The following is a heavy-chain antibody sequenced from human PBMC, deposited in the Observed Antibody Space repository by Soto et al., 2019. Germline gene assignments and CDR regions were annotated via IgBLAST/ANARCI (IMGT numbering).Heavy chain of an antibody. CDR3: ARHPTGYYPYFDY. J-gene: IGHJ4*02. CDR1: GYSFTSYW. CDR2: IDPSDSYT. D-gene: IGHD3-9*01. Sequence: GGTLKISCSGSGYSFTSYWISWVRQMPGKGLEWMGRIDPSDSYTNYSPSFQGHVTISADKSISTAYLQWSSLKASDTAMYYCARHPTGYYPYFDYWGQGTLVTVSS. V-gene: IGHV5-10-1*01.